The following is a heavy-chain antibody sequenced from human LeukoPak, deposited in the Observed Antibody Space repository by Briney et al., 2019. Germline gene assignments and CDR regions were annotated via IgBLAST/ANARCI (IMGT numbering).Heavy chain of an antibody. CDR3: ATENDVYGWFDP. V-gene: IGHV3-30-3*01. CDR1: GFTSSSYA. Sequence: GALRLSCAASGFTSSSYAMHWVRQAPGKGLEWVAVISYDGSNKYYADSVKGRFTISRDNSKNTLYLQMNSLRAEDTAVYYCATENDVYGWFDPWGQGTLVTVSS. J-gene: IGHJ5*02. CDR2: ISYDGSNK. D-gene: IGHD1-1*01.